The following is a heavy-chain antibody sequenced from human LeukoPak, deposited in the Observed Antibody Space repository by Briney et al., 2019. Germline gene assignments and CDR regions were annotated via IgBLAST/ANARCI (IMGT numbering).Heavy chain of an antibody. V-gene: IGHV1-18*01. D-gene: IGHD6-19*01. J-gene: IGHJ3*02. CDR3: ARVNSSGWYRVYAFDI. Sequence: GASVKVSCKASGYTFTSYGIIWVRQAPGQGLEWMGWISAYNGNTNYAQKLQGRVTMTTDTSTSTAYMELRSLRSDDTAVYYCARVNSSGWYRVYAFDIWGQGTMVTVSS. CDR2: ISAYNGNT. CDR1: GYTFTSYG.